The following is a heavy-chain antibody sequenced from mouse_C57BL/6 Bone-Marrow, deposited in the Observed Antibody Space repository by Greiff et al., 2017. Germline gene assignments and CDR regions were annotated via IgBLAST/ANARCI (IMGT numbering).Heavy chain of an antibody. Sequence: QVQLQQPGAELVRPGSSVKLSCKASGYTFTSYWMDWVKQRPGQGLEWIGNIYPSDSETHYNQKFKDKATLTVDKSSSTAYMQLSSLTSEDSAVYYWARSPYYGLFAYWGQGTLVTVSA. V-gene: IGHV1-61*01. CDR2: IYPSDSET. CDR1: GYTFTSYW. D-gene: IGHD1-1*02. CDR3: ARSPYYGLFAY. J-gene: IGHJ3*01.